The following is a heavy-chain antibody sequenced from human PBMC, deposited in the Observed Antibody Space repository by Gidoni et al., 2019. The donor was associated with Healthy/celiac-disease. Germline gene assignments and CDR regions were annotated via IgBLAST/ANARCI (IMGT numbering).Heavy chain of an antibody. J-gene: IGHJ4*02. Sequence: EVQLVESGGGLVKPGGSLRLSCAASGFTFSHAWMSWVRQAPGKGLEWVGRIKSKTDGGTTDYAAPVKGRFTISRDDSKNTLYLQMNSVKTEDTAVYYCTPSAPYGDSRFFDYWGQGTLVTVSS. CDR2: IKSKTDGGTT. D-gene: IGHD4-17*01. CDR3: TPSAPYGDSRFFDY. CDR1: GFTFSHAW. V-gene: IGHV3-15*01.